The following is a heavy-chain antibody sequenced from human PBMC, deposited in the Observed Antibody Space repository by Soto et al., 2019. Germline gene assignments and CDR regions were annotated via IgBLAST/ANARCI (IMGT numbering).Heavy chain of an antibody. J-gene: IGHJ6*03. CDR2: IYYSGST. CDR1: GGSISSGGYY. CDR3: ARLGVVIMGSNYCYYMDV. D-gene: IGHD3-3*01. Sequence: SETLSLTCTVSGGSISSGGYYWSWIRQHPGKGLEWIGYIYYSGSTYYNPSLKSRVTISVDTSKNQFSLKLSSVTAADTAVYYCARLGVVIMGSNYCYYMDVWGKGTTVTVSS. V-gene: IGHV4-31*03.